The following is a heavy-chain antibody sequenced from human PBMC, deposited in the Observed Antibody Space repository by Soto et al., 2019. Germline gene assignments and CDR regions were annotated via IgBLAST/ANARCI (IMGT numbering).Heavy chain of an antibody. CDR2: INPSGGST. D-gene: IGHD5-18*01. CDR1: GYTFTSYY. CDR3: ATVRDIYSYGRYGMDV. V-gene: IGHV1-46*01. J-gene: IGHJ6*02. Sequence: ASVKVSCKASGYTFTSYYMHWVRQAPGQGLEWMGIINPSGGSTSYAQKFQGRVTMTRDTSTSTVYMELSSLRSEDTAVYYCATVRDIYSYGRYGMDVWDQGTSVTVSS.